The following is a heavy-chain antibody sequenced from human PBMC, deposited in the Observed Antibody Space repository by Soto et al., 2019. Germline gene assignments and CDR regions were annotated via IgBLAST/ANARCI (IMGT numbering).Heavy chain of an antibody. V-gene: IGHV3-23*01. CDR3: AKFVWLPVSVYFDY. Sequence: EVQLLESGGGLVQPGGSLRLSCAASGFTFGSYAMNWVRQAPGKGLEWLSTITDTGSHTYYADSVRGRFTTSRDNSKSTLYLQLSSLRAEDTAVYYCAKFVWLPVSVYFDYLGQGILVTVSS. J-gene: IGHJ4*02. CDR1: GFTFGSYA. D-gene: IGHD5-12*01. CDR2: ITDTGSHT.